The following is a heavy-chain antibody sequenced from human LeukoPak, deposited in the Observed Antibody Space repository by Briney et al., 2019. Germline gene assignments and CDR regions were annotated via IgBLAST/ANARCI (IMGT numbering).Heavy chain of an antibody. CDR3: ARMMPLVVRGVPTNPNWFDP. Sequence: ASVKVSCKASGYTFTSYGISWVRQAPGQGLEWMGWISAYNGNTNYAQKLQGRVTMTTDTSTSTAYMELRSLRSDDTAVYYCARMMPLVVRGVPTNPNWFDPWGQGTLVTVSS. CDR2: ISAYNGNT. J-gene: IGHJ5*02. V-gene: IGHV1-18*01. D-gene: IGHD3-10*01. CDR1: GYTFTSYG.